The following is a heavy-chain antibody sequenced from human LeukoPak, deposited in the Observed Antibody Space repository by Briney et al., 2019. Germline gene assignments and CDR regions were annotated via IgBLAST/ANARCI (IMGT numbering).Heavy chain of an antibody. CDR1: GTFISPYH. CDR3: ARVLCISNGICYAFDI. Sequence: SETLSLACTVSGTFISPYHWSWFRQSAGKGLEWNGLMYSSGSSNYNPSLKSRLTISPDNSKNQFSLRLSSVTAADTAVYYCARVLCISNGICYAFDIWGQGTTVIVSS. V-gene: IGHV4-4*07. D-gene: IGHD2-8*01. CDR2: MYSSGSS. J-gene: IGHJ3*02.